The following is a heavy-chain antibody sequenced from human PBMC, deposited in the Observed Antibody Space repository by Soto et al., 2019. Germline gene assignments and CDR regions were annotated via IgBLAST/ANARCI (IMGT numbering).Heavy chain of an antibody. CDR2: ISYDGSNK. V-gene: IGHV3-30*18. CDR3: AKDAVPSRKWLVRWNFDY. J-gene: IGHJ4*02. CDR1: GFTFSSYG. D-gene: IGHD6-19*01. Sequence: GGSLRLSCAASGFTFSSYGMHWVRQAPGKGLEWVAVISYDGSNKYYADSVKGRFTISRDNSKNTLYLQMNSLRAEDTAVYYCAKDAVPSRKWLVRWNFDYWGQGTRVTVSS.